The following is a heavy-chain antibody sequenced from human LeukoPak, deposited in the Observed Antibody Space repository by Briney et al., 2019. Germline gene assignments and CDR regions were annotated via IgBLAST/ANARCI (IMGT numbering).Heavy chain of an antibody. J-gene: IGHJ4*02. CDR1: GFTFSNAW. V-gene: IGHV3-15*01. CDR3: TTDQYYYDSSGYSIGFDY. CDR2: IKSKTDGGAT. Sequence: GGSLRLSCAASGFTFSNAWMSWVRQAPGKGLEWVGRIKSKTDGGATDYAAPVKGRCTISRDDSKNTLYLQMNSLKTEDTAVYYCTTDQYYYDSSGYSIGFDYWGQGTLVTVSS. D-gene: IGHD3-22*01.